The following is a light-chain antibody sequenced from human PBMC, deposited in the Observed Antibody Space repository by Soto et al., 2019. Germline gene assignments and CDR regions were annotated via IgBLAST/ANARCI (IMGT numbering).Light chain of an antibody. CDR2: DAS. Sequence: EIVLTQSPATLSLSPGERASLSCRASQSVNYYLAWYQQKPGQAPRLLISDASTRATGIPARFSGSGSGTDFTLTISSLEPEDFAVYYCQQRSDWPRMTFGQGTKVEI. CDR1: QSVNYY. V-gene: IGKV3-11*01. J-gene: IGKJ1*01. CDR3: QQRSDWPRMT.